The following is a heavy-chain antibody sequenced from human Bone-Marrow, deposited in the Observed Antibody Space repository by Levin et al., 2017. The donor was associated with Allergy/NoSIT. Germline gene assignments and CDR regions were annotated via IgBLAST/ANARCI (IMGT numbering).Heavy chain of an antibody. V-gene: IGHV4-31*03. CDR3: GRVDGKTPTFDS. Sequence: SETLSLTCTVSGDSISSGGYYWSWIRQHPGKDLEWMGHIYHSGNSYNNPSLRSRVTLSVATSKNQFSLTLTSVTAADVGLYFCGRVDGKTPTFDSWGQGTLVTVSS. CDR1: GDSISSGGYY. D-gene: IGHD1-14*01. CDR2: IYHSGNS. J-gene: IGHJ4*02.